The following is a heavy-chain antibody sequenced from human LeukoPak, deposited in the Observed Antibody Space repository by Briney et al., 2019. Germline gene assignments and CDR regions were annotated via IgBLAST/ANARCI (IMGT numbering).Heavy chain of an antibody. J-gene: IGHJ3*02. D-gene: IGHD3-10*01. CDR3: ARDRVTGSFDI. CDR2: ITSSSSNI. V-gene: IGHV3-48*02. Sequence: GGSLRLSCAASGFIFSNYNMNWVRQAPGKGLEWVSYITSSSSNIYNADSVRGRFTISRDNAKNLLYLQMNSLRDEDTAVYYCARDRVTGSFDIWGHGTMVTVSS. CDR1: GFIFSNYN.